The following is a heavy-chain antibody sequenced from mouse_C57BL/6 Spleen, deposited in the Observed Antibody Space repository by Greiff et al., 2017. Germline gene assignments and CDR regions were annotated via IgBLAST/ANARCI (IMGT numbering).Heavy chain of an antibody. CDR3: TRGDYYGSIAGFAY. D-gene: IGHD1-1*01. CDR2: IDPETGGT. V-gene: IGHV1-15*01. Sequence: VQLQQSGAELVRPGASVTLSCKASGYTFTDYEMHWVKQTPVHGLEWIGAIDPETGGTAYNQKFKGKAILTADKSSSTAYMELRSLTSEDSAVYYCTRGDYYGSIAGFAYWGQGTLVTVSA. J-gene: IGHJ3*01. CDR1: GYTFTDYE.